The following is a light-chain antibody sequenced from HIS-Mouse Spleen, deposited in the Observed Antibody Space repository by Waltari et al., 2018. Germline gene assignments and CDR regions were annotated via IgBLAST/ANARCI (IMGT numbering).Light chain of an antibody. Sequence: QSALTQPPSVSGSPGQSVTISCTGPSRDVGSYNRVSWYQQPPGTAPKLMIYEVSNRPSGVPDRFSGSKSGNTASLTISGLQAEDEADYYCSSYTSSSTWVFGGGTKLTVL. CDR2: EVS. J-gene: IGLJ2*01. CDR3: SSYTSSSTWV. V-gene: IGLV2-18*02. CDR1: SRDVGSYNR.